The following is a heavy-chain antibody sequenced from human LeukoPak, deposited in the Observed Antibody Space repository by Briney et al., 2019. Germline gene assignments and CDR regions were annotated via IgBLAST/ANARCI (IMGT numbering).Heavy chain of an antibody. Sequence: GRSLRLSCAASGFTFSSYAMHWVRQAPGKGLEWVAFIRYDGSNKYYADSVKGRFTISRDNSKNTLYLQMNSLRAEDTAVYYCAKDRIAARRDIFDYWGQGTLVTVSS. V-gene: IGHV3-30*02. CDR3: AKDRIAARRDIFDY. J-gene: IGHJ4*02. CDR1: GFTFSSYA. D-gene: IGHD6-6*01. CDR2: IRYDGSNK.